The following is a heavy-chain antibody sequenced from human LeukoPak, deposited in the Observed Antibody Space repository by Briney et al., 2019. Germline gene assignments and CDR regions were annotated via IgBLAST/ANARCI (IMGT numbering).Heavy chain of an antibody. V-gene: IGHV4-34*01. Sequence: SETLSLTCAVYGGSFSGYYWSWIRQPPGKGLEWIGEINHSGSTNYNPSLKSRVTISVDTSKNQFSLKLSSVTAADTAVYYCARHVVGYFDYWGQGTLVTVSS. CDR2: INHSGST. CDR3: ARHVVGYFDY. J-gene: IGHJ4*02. D-gene: IGHD2-15*01. CDR1: GGSFSGYY.